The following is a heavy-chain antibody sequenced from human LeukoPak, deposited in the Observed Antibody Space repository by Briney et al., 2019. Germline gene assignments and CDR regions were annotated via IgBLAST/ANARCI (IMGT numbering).Heavy chain of an antibody. CDR2: INPNSGGT. CDR1: GYTFTGSY. J-gene: IGHJ4*02. CDR3: ARDYYDSSGYYRSVDY. D-gene: IGHD3-22*01. V-gene: IGHV1-2*06. Sequence: ASVKVSCKASGYTFTGSYMHWVRQAPGQGLEWMGRINPNSGGTNYAQKFKGRVTMTRDTSISTAYMELSRLRSDDTAVYYCARDYYDSSGYYRSVDYWGQGTLVTVSS.